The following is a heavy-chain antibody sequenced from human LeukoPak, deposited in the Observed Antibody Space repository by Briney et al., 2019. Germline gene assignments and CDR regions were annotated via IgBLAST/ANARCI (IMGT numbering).Heavy chain of an antibody. CDR2: ISPSGGIT. Sequence: GGSLRLSCAASGFHFSSHGMNWVRPAPGKGLEWVSGISPSGGITYYADSVMGRFTISRDNRKSTVSLQMNSLRPEDTALYYCVRDLDWGAFDVWGQRTMVTVSS. J-gene: IGHJ3*01. CDR1: GFHFSSHG. CDR3: VRDLDWGAFDV. D-gene: IGHD3/OR15-3a*01. V-gene: IGHV3-23*01.